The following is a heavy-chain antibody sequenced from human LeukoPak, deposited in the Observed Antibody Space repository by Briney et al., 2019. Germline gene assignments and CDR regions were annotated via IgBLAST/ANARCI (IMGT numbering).Heavy chain of an antibody. V-gene: IGHV4-39*01. J-gene: IGHJ4*02. Sequence: SETLSLTCTVSGGSISSSSYYWGWIRQPPGKGLEWIGSIYYSGSTYYNPSLKSRVTISVDTSKNQFSLKLSSVTAADTAVYYCLLNYDILTGYYTDHWGQGTLVTVSS. D-gene: IGHD3-9*01. CDR3: LLNYDILTGYYTDH. CDR1: GGSISSSSYY. CDR2: IYYSGST.